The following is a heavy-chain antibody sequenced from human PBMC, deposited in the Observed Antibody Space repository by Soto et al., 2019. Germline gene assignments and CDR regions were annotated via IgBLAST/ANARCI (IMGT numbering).Heavy chain of an antibody. Sequence: QVQLVESGGGVVQPGRSLRLSCAASGFTFSSYAMHWVRQAPGKGLEWVAVISYDGSNKYYADSVTGRFTISSDNSKNTLYLQMNSLRAEDTAVYYCASLVQLWDSYFDYWGQGTLVTVSS. CDR2: ISYDGSNK. CDR1: GFTFSSYA. CDR3: ASLVQLWDSYFDY. J-gene: IGHJ4*02. V-gene: IGHV3-30-3*01. D-gene: IGHD5-18*01.